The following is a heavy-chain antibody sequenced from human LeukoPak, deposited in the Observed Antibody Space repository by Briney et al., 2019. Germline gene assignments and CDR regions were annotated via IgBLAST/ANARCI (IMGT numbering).Heavy chain of an antibody. CDR2: IIPIVGTA. CDR1: GGTFSSYA. V-gene: IGHV1-69*13. Sequence: SVKVSCKASGGTFSSYAISWVRQAPGQGLEWMGGIIPIVGTANYAQKFQGRVTITADESTSTAYMELSSLRSEDTAVYYCARDWRPYYYDSSGYFAFDIWGQGTMVTVSS. CDR3: ARDWRPYYYDSSGYFAFDI. J-gene: IGHJ3*02. D-gene: IGHD3-22*01.